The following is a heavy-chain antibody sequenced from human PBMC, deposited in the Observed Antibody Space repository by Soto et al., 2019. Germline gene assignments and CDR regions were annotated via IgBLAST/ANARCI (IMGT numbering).Heavy chain of an antibody. Sequence: QVQLVQSGAEVKKPGSSVKVSCKASGGTFSSYTISWVRQAPGQGLEWMGRIIPILGIANYAQKFQGRVTITADKPRSTANGRRRRMGCGDPAVYSWGRDRTDGAYFFPYYYSYRAVGGKGTPV. CDR1: GGTFSSYT. D-gene: IGHD2-8*02. CDR3: GRDRTDGAYFFPYYYSYRAV. CDR2: IIPILGIA. V-gene: IGHV1-69*08. J-gene: IGHJ6*03.